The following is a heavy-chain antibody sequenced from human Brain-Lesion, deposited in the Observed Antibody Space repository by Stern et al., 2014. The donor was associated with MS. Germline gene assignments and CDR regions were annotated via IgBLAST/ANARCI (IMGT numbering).Heavy chain of an antibody. Sequence: VQLVESGPGLVKPSQTLSLTCTVSGGSVGSGSYDWSWIRQPAGKGLEGIGRIYTTGSTYYNPSHKSRVSISIDTSKNHFSLKLTSVTAADTAVYYCARDKEDTNMAFRYFDNWGQGTLVTVSS. J-gene: IGHJ4*02. CDR2: IYTTGST. V-gene: IGHV4-61*02. CDR1: GGSVGSGSYD. CDR3: ARDKEDTNMAFRYFDN. D-gene: IGHD5-18*01.